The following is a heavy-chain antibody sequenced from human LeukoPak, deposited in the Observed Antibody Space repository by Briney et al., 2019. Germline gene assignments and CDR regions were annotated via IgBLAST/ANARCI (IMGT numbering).Heavy chain of an antibody. J-gene: IGHJ6*03. CDR3: AKGGSSKGDMDV. CDR1: GFTFSSYA. V-gene: IGHV3-23*01. CDR2: ISESGDTP. D-gene: IGHD6-6*01. Sequence: GGSLRLSCTASGFTFSSYAMSWVRQAPGKGLKWVSSISESGDTPYYADSVKGRFTISRDNSKNTLYLQMNSLRAEDTAVYYCAKGGSSKGDMDVWGKGTTVTVSS.